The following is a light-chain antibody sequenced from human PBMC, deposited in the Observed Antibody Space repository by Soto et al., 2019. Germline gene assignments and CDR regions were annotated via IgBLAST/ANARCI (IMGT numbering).Light chain of an antibody. CDR1: SSDVGGYNY. CDR2: DVS. J-gene: IGLJ1*01. Sequence: QSALTQPASVSGSPGQSITISRTGTSSDVGGYNYVSWYQQYPGKAPKLMIYDVSNRSSGVSNRFSGSKSGNTASLTISGLQAEDEADYYCSSYTISNTLVFGSGTKVTVL. CDR3: SSYTISNTLV. V-gene: IGLV2-14*01.